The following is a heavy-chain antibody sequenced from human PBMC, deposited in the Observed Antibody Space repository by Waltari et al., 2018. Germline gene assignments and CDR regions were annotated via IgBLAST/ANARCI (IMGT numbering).Heavy chain of an antibody. V-gene: IGHV1-8*01. Sequence: QVQLVQSGAEVKRPGASGNVSCKASGYTFSSYDLTWVRPAPGQGLEWMGRMNPNSGNTDYAQKFQDRVTMTRSTSLNTAYMELSSLRPEDTAVYYCARRPAGSHFDYWGQGTLVTVSS. D-gene: IGHD2-2*01. CDR3: ARRPAGSHFDY. J-gene: IGHJ4*02. CDR2: MNPNSGNT. CDR1: GYTFSSYD.